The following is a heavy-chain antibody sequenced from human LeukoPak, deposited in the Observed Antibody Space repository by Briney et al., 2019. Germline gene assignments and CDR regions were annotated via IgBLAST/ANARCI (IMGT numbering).Heavy chain of an antibody. CDR3: VRDKYSSSWYHPGALDY. V-gene: IGHV3-30-3*01. D-gene: IGHD6-13*01. CDR1: GFTFSSYA. CDR2: ISYDGSNK. J-gene: IGHJ4*02. Sequence: GGSLRLSCAASGFTFSSYAMHWGRQAPGKGLEGVAVISYDGSNKYYADSVKGRFTISRDNSKNTLYPQINSWRREDATVYYCVRDKYSSSWYHPGALDYWGQGTLVTVSS.